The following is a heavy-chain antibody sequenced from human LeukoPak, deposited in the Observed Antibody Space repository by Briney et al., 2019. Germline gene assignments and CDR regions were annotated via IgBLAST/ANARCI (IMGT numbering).Heavy chain of an antibody. V-gene: IGHV1-18*04. J-gene: IGHJ5*02. Sequence: ASVKVSCKASGYTFTSYGISWVRQAPGQGLEWMGWISAYNGNTNYAQKLQGRVTMTTDTSTSTAYMELRGLRSDDTAVYYCARVLPLRCFEVAWFDPWGQGTLVTVSS. CDR3: ARVLPLRCFEVAWFDP. CDR1: GYTFTSYG. CDR2: ISAYNGNT. D-gene: IGHD3-9*01.